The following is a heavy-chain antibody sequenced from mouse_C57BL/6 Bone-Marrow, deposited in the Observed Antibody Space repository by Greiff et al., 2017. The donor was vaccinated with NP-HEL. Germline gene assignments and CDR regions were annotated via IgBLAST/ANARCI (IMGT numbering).Heavy chain of an antibody. CDR3: AEDSAVYYCACKREGFDY. Sequence: VQLQQSGPELARPWASVKISCPAFYTFSRRVHFAIRDTNYWMQWVKQRPGQGLEWIGAISPGNGDPSYNQKFKGKAALIADKSASTDYMKLSSLEAEDSAVYYCACKREGFDYWGKGTTLTVYS. V-gene: IGHV1-87*01. CDR1: YTFSRRVH. J-gene: IGHJ2*01. CDR2: GQGLEWIG.